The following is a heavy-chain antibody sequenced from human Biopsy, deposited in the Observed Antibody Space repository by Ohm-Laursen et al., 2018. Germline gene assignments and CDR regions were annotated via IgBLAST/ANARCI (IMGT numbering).Heavy chain of an antibody. J-gene: IGHJ5*02. CDR1: GYTFISYG. V-gene: IGHV1-18*04. D-gene: IGHD2-8*01. CDR3: ARDYEVYAKTDCFDP. Sequence: ASVKVSCKASGYTFISYGISWVRQAPGQGLEWMGWTSGYNDDTNYAQKFQGRLTMTTDTSTSTAYMELRSLRSDDTAVYFCARDYEVYAKTDCFDPWGQGTLVIVSS. CDR2: TSGYNDDT.